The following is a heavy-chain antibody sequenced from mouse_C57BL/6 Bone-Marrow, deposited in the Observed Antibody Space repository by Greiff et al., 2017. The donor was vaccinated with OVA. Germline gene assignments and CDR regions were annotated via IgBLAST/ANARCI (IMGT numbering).Heavy chain of an antibody. J-gene: IGHJ1*03. V-gene: IGHV2-2*01. CDR2: IWSGGST. Sequence: QVQLKESGPGLVAPSQSLSITCTVSGFSLTSYGVHWVRQSPGKGLEWLGVIWSGGSTDYNAAFISRLSISKDNSKSQVFFKMNSLQADDTAIYYCARNYGSSYWYFDVWGTGTTVTVSS. CDR1: GFSLTSYG. D-gene: IGHD1-1*01. CDR3: ARNYGSSYWYFDV.